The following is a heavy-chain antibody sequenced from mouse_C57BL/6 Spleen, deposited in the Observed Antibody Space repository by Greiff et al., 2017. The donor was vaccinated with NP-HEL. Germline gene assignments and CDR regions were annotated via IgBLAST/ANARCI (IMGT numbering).Heavy chain of an antibody. CDR1: GYTFTSYW. J-gene: IGHJ2*01. V-gene: IGHV1-52*01. Sequence: QVQLKQPGAELVRPVSSVKLSCKASGYTFTSYWMHWVKQRPIQGLEWIGNIDPSDSETHYNQKFKDKATLTVDKSSSTAYMQLSSLTSEDSAVYYCARELTGHYFDYWGQGTTLTVSS. D-gene: IGHD4-1*01. CDR3: ARELTGHYFDY. CDR2: IDPSDSET.